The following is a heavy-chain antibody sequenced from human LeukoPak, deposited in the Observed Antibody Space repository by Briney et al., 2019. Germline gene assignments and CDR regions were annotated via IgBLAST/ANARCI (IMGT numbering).Heavy chain of an antibody. V-gene: IGHV1-2*02. D-gene: IGHD6-19*01. J-gene: IGHJ4*02. CDR1: VYTFTGYY. Sequence: SGKVCCKASVYTFTGYYVNCGRQAPGPELEGMGWISPNSGGTNYAQKSQGRVPMPRDPSVSTAYMALRSLTSDDTAVYYCASDSRVSSGWPYYFGYWGQGTLVTVSS. CDR2: ISPNSGGT. CDR3: ASDSRVSSGWPYYFGY.